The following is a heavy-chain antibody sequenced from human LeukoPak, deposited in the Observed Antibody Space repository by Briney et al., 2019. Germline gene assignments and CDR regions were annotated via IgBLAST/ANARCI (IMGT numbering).Heavy chain of an antibody. CDR1: GFTFSSYS. CDR3: ARVLRYCSGGNCYSGGLGYMDV. CDR2: ISRSGSTK. Sequence: GGSLRLSCAASGFTFSSYSMNWVRQAPGKGLEWVSSISRSGSTKYYADSVKGRFTISRDNAKNSLFLQMNSLRAEDTAVYYCARVLRYCSGGNCYSGGLGYMDVWGKGTTVTISS. V-gene: IGHV3-48*04. D-gene: IGHD2-15*01. J-gene: IGHJ6*03.